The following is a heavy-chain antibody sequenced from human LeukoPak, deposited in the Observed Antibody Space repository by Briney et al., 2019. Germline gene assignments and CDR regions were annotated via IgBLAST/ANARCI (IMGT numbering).Heavy chain of an antibody. V-gene: IGHV4-39*07. CDR3: ARAVAGDDAFDI. D-gene: IGHD6-19*01. Sequence: PSETLSLTCTVSGGSISSSTYYWGWIRQPPGMGLEWIGSIYYSGSTYYNPSLKSRVTISVDTSKNQFSLKLSSVTAADTAVYYCARAVAGDDAFDIWGRGTMVTVSS. CDR1: GGSISSSTYY. CDR2: IYYSGST. J-gene: IGHJ3*02.